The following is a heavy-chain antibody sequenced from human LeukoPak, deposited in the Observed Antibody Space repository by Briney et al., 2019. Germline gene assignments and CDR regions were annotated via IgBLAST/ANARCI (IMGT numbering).Heavy chain of an antibody. D-gene: IGHD3-22*01. CDR2: LSHSGST. V-gene: IGHV4-34*01. Sequence: SETLSLTCVVYGGSFSGYYWSWIRQPPGKGLEWIGSLSHSGSTFYNPSLKSRVTISVDTSKNQFSLRLRSVTAADTAVYYCARVGMYYYDSSGHNWFDPWGQGTLVTVSS. CDR3: ARVGMYYYDSSGHNWFDP. J-gene: IGHJ5*02. CDR1: GGSFSGYY.